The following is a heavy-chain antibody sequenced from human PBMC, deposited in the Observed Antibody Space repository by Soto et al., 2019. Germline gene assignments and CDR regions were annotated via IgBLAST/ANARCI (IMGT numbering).Heavy chain of an antibody. J-gene: IGHJ4*02. CDR3: ARSPCSTSCYVDDY. D-gene: IGHD2-2*01. Sequence: QVQLVESGGGVVQPGRSLRLSCTASRFTFSSYGLHWVRQAPGKGLEWVAVIWYDGRSKYYADSVQGRFTISRDNSKNTLFLQMNNLRAEDTAVYYCARSPCSTSCYVDDYWGQGTLVTVSS. CDR1: RFTFSSYG. V-gene: IGHV3-33*01. CDR2: IWYDGRSK.